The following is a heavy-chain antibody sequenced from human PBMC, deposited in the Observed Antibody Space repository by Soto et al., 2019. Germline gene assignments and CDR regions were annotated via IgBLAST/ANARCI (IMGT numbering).Heavy chain of an antibody. CDR2: IYYSGST. J-gene: IGHJ5*02. V-gene: IGHV4-61*08. Sequence: PSETLSLTCAVSGGSISSGGYSWSWIRQPPGKGLEWIGYIYYSGSTNYNPSLKSRVTISVDTSKNQFSLKLSSVTAADTAVYYCARAIDWFDPWGQGTLVTVPQ. CDR3: ARAIDWFDP. CDR1: GGSISSGGYS.